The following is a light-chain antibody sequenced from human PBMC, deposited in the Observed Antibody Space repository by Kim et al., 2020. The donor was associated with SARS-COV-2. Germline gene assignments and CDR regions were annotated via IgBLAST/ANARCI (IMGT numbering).Light chain of an antibody. J-gene: IGKJ4*01. CDR2: DAS. CDR3: QQYAKFPLT. V-gene: IGKV1-33*01. Sequence: DIQLTQSPSSLSASVGDRVTITCQASQDINNYLNWYQQKAGEAPKLLIYDASRLQTGVPSRFSGSELGTHFTFTISSLQPEDFATYYCQQYAKFPLTFGGGTKVDI. CDR1: QDINNY.